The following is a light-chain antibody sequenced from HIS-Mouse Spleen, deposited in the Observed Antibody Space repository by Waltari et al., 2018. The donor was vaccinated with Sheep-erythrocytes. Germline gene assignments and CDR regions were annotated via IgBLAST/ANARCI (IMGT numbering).Light chain of an antibody. CDR3: CSYAGSSTWV. J-gene: IGLJ3*02. CDR1: SSDVGSYNL. Sequence: QSALTQPASVSGSPGQSITISCTGTSSDVGSYNLVSWYQQPPGKAPKLMIYEGSKRPSGVSNRFSGSKSGITASLTISGLQAEDEADYYCCSYAGSSTWVFGGGTKLTVL. V-gene: IGLV2-23*01. CDR2: EGS.